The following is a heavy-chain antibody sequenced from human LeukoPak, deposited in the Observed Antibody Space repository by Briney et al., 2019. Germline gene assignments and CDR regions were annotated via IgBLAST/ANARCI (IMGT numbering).Heavy chain of an antibody. V-gene: IGHV1-69*04. J-gene: IGHJ4*02. CDR2: IIPILGIA. Sequence: WASVTVSCKASGGTFSSYAISWVRQAPGQGLEWMGRIIPILGIANYAQKFQGRVTITADKSTSTAYMELSSLRSEDTAVYYCARGTYYYDSSGYYALGYWGQGTLVTVSS. CDR1: GGTFSSYA. CDR3: ARGTYYYDSSGYYALGY. D-gene: IGHD3-22*01.